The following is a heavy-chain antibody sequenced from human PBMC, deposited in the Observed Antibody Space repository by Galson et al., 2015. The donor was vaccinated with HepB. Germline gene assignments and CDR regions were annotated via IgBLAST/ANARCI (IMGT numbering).Heavy chain of an antibody. D-gene: IGHD5-18*01. CDR3: AGSGYSYDTSYYYYMDI. CDR1: GGSISSGDYY. Sequence: TLSLTCTVSGGSISSGDYYWSWIRQPPGKGLEWIGYIYYSGSTYYNPSLKSRVTISVDTSKNQFSLKLSSVTAADTAVYYCAGSGYSYDTSYYYYMDIWGKGTTVTVSS. J-gene: IGHJ6*03. CDR2: IYYSGST. V-gene: IGHV4-30-4*01.